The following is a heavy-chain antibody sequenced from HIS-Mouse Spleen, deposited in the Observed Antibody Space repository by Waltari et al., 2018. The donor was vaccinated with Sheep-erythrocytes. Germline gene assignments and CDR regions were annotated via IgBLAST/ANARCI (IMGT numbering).Heavy chain of an antibody. CDR3: ARGGIAVAGYYFDY. J-gene: IGHJ4*02. D-gene: IGHD6-19*01. CDR1: GFTFSSYA. Sequence: EVQLVESGGGLVQPGGSLRLSCAASGFTFSSYAMHWVRQAPGKGLEYVSAISSNGGSTYYANSVKGRFTISRDNSKSTLYLQMGSLRAEDMAVYYCARGGIAVAGYYFDYWGQGTLVTVSS. CDR2: ISSNGGST. V-gene: IGHV3-64*01.